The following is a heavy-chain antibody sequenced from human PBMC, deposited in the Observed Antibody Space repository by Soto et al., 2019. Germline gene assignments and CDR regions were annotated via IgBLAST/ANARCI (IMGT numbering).Heavy chain of an antibody. J-gene: IGHJ5*02. CDR2: INAANGDT. CDR1: GYTFTSYG. D-gene: IGHD6-13*01. CDR3: VRRHVSATGIDWFDP. V-gene: IGHV1-3*01. Sequence: QVQLVQSGTGVKKPGASVKVSCKASGYTFTSYGIHWVRQAPGHRLEWMGWINAANGDTKYSPKFQGRVTITRDTSASTAYMELTGLRSEDTAVYYCVRRHVSATGIDWFDPWGQGTLVTVSS.